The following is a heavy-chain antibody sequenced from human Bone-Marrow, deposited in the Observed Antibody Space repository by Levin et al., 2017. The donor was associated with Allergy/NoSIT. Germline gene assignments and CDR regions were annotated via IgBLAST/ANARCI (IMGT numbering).Heavy chain of an antibody. V-gene: IGHV3-21*05. J-gene: IGHJ4*02. CDR1: GFTFRSYS. Sequence: PGGSLRLSCAASGFTFRSYSMNWVRQTLGKGLEWISYISGSSSDIFYADSVEGRFTISRDNAKNSVYLQIDSLRVEDTAVYHCARDRLLDYWGRGTLVTVSS. D-gene: IGHD4-11*01. CDR3: ARDRLLDY. CDR2: ISGSSSDI.